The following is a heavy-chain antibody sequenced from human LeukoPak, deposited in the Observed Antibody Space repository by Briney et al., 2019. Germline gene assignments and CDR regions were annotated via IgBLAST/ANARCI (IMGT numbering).Heavy chain of an antibody. V-gene: IGHV3-7*01. Sequence: GGSLRLSCAASGFTFYSYWMSWVRQPPGKGLEWVAIIKQDGSENYYVDSVKGRFTISRDNAKNSLYLQMNSLRAEDTAVYHCARDAPGVASGPYGMDVWGRGTTVTVSS. CDR3: ARDAPGVASGPYGMDV. D-gene: IGHD2-15*01. CDR2: IKQDGSEN. CDR1: GFTFYSYW. J-gene: IGHJ6*02.